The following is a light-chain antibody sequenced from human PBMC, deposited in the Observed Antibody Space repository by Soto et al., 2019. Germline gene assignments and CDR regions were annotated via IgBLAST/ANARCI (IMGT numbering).Light chain of an antibody. CDR1: SSDVGGYIY. CDR3: SSYSRSSFHV. Sequence: QSFLTQPASVSGSPGQSITISCTGTSSDVGGYIYVSWYQQHPGKAPKLMIYEVSNRPSGVSNRFSGSKSGNTASLTISGLQAEDEADYYCSSYSRSSFHVFGTGTKVTVL. V-gene: IGLV2-14*01. CDR2: EVS. J-gene: IGLJ1*01.